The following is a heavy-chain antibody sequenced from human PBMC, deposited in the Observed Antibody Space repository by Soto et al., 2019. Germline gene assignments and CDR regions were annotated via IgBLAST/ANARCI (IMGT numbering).Heavy chain of an antibody. CDR2: IYYSGST. D-gene: IGHD6-19*01. J-gene: IGHJ4*02. CDR1: GGSISSGGYY. CDR3: ARLETPGIAVAGNFDY. Sequence: SETLSLTCTVSGGSISSGGYYWSWIRQHPGKGLEWIGYIYYSGSTYYNPSLKSRVTISVDTSKNQFSLKLSSVTAADTAVYYCARLETPGIAVAGNFDYWGRGTLVTVSS. V-gene: IGHV4-31*03.